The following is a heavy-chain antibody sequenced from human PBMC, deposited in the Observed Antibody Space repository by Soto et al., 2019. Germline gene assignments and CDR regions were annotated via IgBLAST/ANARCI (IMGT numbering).Heavy chain of an antibody. CDR1: GYSFTNYW. CDR2: IYPGDSNT. J-gene: IGHJ6*02. V-gene: IGHV5-51*01. D-gene: IGHD1-26*01. Sequence: PGESLKISCKGSGYSFTNYWIGWVRQMPGKGLEWMGIIYPGDSNTRYSPSFQGQVTISADKSISTAYPQWSSLKASDTAMYYCARNINPYSGSYYYYYGMDVWGQGTTVTVSS. CDR3: ARNINPYSGSYYYYYGMDV.